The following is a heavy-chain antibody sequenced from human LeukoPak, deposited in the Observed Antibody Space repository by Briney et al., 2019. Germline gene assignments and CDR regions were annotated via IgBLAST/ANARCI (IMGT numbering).Heavy chain of an antibody. CDR2: ISGSGGNT. Sequence: GGSLRLSCTTPKFNFNSYGMTWVRQAPGKGLEWVSSISGSGGNTQYAASVQGRFTISRDNSKNTLYLQMNSLRAEDTAVYYCAKDPNGDYIGAFDIWGQGTMVTVSS. CDR1: KFNFNSYG. CDR3: AKDPNGDYIGAFDI. V-gene: IGHV3-23*01. J-gene: IGHJ3*02. D-gene: IGHD4-17*01.